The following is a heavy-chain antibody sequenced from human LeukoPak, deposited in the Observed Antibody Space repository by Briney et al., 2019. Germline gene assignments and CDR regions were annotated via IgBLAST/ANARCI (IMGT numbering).Heavy chain of an antibody. V-gene: IGHV4-34*01. CDR3: ARLATGPNYYDSARGAFDI. J-gene: IGHJ3*02. CDR1: GGSFSGYY. Sequence: SETLSLTCAVYGGSFSGYYWSWIRQPPGKGLEWIGEINHSGSTNYNPSLKSRVTISVDTSKNQFSLKPSSVTAADTAVYYCARLATGPNYYDSARGAFDIWGQGTMVTVSS. CDR2: INHSGST. D-gene: IGHD3-22*01.